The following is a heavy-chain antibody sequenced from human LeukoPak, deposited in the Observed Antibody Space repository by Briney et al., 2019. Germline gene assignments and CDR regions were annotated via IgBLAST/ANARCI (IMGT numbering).Heavy chain of an antibody. V-gene: IGHV4-31*03. D-gene: IGHD6-6*01. CDR2: ISYSGST. CDR3: ARGLYSIAEY. J-gene: IGHJ4*02. CDR1: GGSISSGGDY. Sequence: SQTLSLTCNVSGGSISSGGDYWNWIRQNPGTGLEWIGYISYSGSTYYNPSLKSRVTISVETSKNQFSLKLRSATAADTAVYYCARGLYSIAEYWGQGTLVTVSS.